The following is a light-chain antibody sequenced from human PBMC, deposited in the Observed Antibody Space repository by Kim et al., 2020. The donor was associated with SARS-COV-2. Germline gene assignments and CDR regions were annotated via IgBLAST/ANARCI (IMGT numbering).Light chain of an antibody. CDR3: QQYQSYWT. CDR1: QSVSSW. V-gene: IGKV1-5*01. CDR2: DAS. Sequence: DIQMTQSPSTLSASVGDRVTITCRASQSVSSWLAWYQQRPGKAPKLLIYDASSLEGGVPSRFSGSGSGTEFTLTISSLQPDDFTTYHSQQYQSYWTFFQGTKVDIK. J-gene: IGKJ1*01.